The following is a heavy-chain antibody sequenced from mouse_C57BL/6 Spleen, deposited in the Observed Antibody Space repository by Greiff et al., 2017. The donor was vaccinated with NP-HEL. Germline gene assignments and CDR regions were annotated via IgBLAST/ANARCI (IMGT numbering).Heavy chain of an antibody. V-gene: IGHV1-62-2*01. CDR1: GYTFTEYT. J-gene: IGHJ1*03. CDR2: FYPGSGSI. Sequence: VKLMESGAELVKPGASVKLSCKASGYTFTEYTIHWVKQRSGQGLEWIGWFYPGSGSIKYNEKFKDKATLTADKSSSTVYMELSRLTSEDSAVYFCARHEDDGYFHWYFDVWGTGTTVTVSS. D-gene: IGHD2-3*01. CDR3: ARHEDDGYFHWYFDV.